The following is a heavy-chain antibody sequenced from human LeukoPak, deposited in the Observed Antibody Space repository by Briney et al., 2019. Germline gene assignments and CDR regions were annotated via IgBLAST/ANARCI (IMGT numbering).Heavy chain of an antibody. V-gene: IGHV1-2*02. CDR1: GSTFTDFY. CDR2: INPKNSGT. J-gene: IGHJ3*02. CDR3: VRDLSITIFGVVISLTFDI. D-gene: IGHD3-3*01. Sequence: ASVKVSCKASGSTFTDFYIHWLRQAPGGGPQWIAWINPKNSGTKYEQKFQGRVTMTRDTSISTAYMELSRLRSDDTAVYYCVRDLSITIFGVVISLTFDIWGQGTVVTVSS.